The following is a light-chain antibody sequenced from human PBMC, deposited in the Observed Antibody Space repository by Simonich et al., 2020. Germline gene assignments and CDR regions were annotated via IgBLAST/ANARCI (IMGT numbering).Light chain of an antibody. CDR1: QRVLYSSNNKNY. J-gene: IGKJ5*01. CDR3: QQYYSTPSIT. Sequence: DIVMTQSPDSLAVSLGERATINCKSTQRVLYSSNNKNYLAWYQQKPGQPPRLLIYWASPRESGVPGRFSGSGSGTDFPLTISSLQAEDVAVYYCQQYYSTPSITFGQGTRLEIK. CDR2: WAS. V-gene: IGKV4-1*01.